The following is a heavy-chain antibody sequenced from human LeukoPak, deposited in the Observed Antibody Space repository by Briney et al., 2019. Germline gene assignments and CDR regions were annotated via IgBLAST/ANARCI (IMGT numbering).Heavy chain of an antibody. D-gene: IGHD2-15*01. Sequence: SETLSLTCAVYGGSFSGYYWSWIRQPPGEGLEWIGEVNHSGSTNYNPSLKSRVTISVDTSKNQFSLKLSSVTAADTAVYYCARRSFGSGARYWGQGTLVTVSS. V-gene: IGHV4-34*01. J-gene: IGHJ4*02. CDR3: ARRSFGSGARY. CDR1: GGSFSGYY. CDR2: VNHSGST.